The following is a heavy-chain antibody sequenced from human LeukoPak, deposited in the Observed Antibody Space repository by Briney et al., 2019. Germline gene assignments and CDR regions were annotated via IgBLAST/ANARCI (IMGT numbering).Heavy chain of an antibody. Sequence: PGGSLRLSCAASGFTFSSYSMNWVRQAPGKGLEWVSSISSSSSYIYYADSVKGRFTISRDNAKNSLYLQMNSLRAEDTAVYYCASGDSNYYDSSGDAFDIWGQGTMVTVSS. V-gene: IGHV3-21*01. CDR1: GFTFSSYS. CDR3: ASGDSNYYDSSGDAFDI. D-gene: IGHD3-22*01. J-gene: IGHJ3*02. CDR2: ISSSSSYI.